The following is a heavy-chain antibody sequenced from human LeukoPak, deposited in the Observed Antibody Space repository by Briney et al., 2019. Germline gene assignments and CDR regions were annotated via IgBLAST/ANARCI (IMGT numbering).Heavy chain of an antibody. CDR1: GFTFSSYA. J-gene: IGHJ4*02. V-gene: IGHV3-7*01. Sequence: GGPLRLSCAASGFTFSSYAMSWVRQAPGKGLEWVANIKQDGSEKYYVDSVKGRFTISRDNAKNSLYLQMNSLRAEDTAVYYCARDPDPYYFDYWGQGTLVTVSS. CDR3: ARDPDPYYFDY. CDR2: IKQDGSEK.